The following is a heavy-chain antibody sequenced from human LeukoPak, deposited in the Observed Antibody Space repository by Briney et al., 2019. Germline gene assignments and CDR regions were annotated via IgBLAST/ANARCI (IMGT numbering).Heavy chain of an antibody. J-gene: IGHJ5*02. CDR2: ILYDGNNK. CDR1: GFTFSNYA. D-gene: IGHD6-13*01. Sequence: GGSLRLSCAASGFTFSNYAMHWVRQAPGKGLEWVALILYDGNNKYYADSVKGRFTISRDNSKNTPFLQMNSLRAEDTAVYYCARSYSSSQSNCFDPWGQGTLVTVSS. V-gene: IGHV3-30*14. CDR3: ARSYSSSQSNCFDP.